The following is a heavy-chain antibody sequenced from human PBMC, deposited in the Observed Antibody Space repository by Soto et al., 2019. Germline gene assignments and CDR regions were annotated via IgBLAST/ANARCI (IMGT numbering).Heavy chain of an antibody. D-gene: IGHD3-10*01. CDR3: ASPLYGSGKDYYYYGMDV. Sequence: ASVKVSCKASGYTFTGYYMHWVRQAPGQGLEWMGWINPNSGGTNYAQKFQGRVTMTRDTSISTAYMELSRLRSDDTAVFYCASPLYGSGKDYYYYGMDVWGHGTTVTVSS. CDR2: INPNSGGT. V-gene: IGHV1-2*02. J-gene: IGHJ6*02. CDR1: GYTFTGYY.